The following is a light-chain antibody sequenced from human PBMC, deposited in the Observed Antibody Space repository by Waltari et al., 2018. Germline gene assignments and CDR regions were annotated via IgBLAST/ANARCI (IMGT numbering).Light chain of an antibody. Sequence: EIVMTQSPATLSVSPGERATLSCRASQSVTSNLAWYQQKPGQAPRLLIFCASTRAADIPARFSGSGSGTEFTLTISSLQSEDFAVYYCLQYNDWPPWTFGQGTKVEI. CDR1: QSVTSN. CDR2: CAS. J-gene: IGKJ1*01. CDR3: LQYNDWPPWT. V-gene: IGKV3-15*01.